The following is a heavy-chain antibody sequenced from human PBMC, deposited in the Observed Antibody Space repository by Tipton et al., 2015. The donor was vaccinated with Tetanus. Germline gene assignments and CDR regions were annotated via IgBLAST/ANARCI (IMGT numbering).Heavy chain of an antibody. CDR3: ARERYIHYGMDV. CDR2: IYDSGSI. J-gene: IGHJ6*02. D-gene: IGHD1-1*01. CDR1: GGSISSGGYY. V-gene: IGHV4-31*03. Sequence: TLSPTCIVSGGSISSGGYYWGWIRQYPGRGLEWIGYIYDSGSIYYNPSLKSRVSISIDTSKNQFSLKLSSVTAADTAVYYCARERYIHYGMDVWGQGTTVTVSS.